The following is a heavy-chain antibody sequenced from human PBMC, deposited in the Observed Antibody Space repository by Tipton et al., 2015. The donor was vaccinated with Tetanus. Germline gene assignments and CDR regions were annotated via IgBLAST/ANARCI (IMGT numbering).Heavy chain of an antibody. D-gene: IGHD3-22*01. V-gene: IGHV3-23*01. CDR2: ISGSGGST. J-gene: IGHJ6*02. CDR1: GFTFSSYA. Sequence: SLRLSCAASGFTFSSYAMSWVRQAPGKGLEWVSAISGSGGSTYYADSVKGRFTISRDNSKNTLNLQMNSLRAEDTAVYYCAKDEAPYYYDSSGYRSTWGQGTTVTVSS. CDR3: AKDEAPYYYDSSGYRST.